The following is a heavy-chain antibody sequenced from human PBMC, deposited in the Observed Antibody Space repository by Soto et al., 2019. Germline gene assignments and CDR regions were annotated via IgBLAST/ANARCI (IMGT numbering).Heavy chain of an antibody. D-gene: IGHD5-12*01. J-gene: IGHJ4*02. Sequence: QVQLVQSGAEVKKPGASVKVSCKASGYTFTSYGISWVRQAPGQGLEWMGWISAYNGNTNYAQKLQGRVTMTTDTPTSTAYMELRSLRSDDTAVYYCARVSLGGYEDSEGDYWGQGTLVTVSS. V-gene: IGHV1-18*01. CDR3: ARVSLGGYEDSEGDY. CDR2: ISAYNGNT. CDR1: GYTFTSYG.